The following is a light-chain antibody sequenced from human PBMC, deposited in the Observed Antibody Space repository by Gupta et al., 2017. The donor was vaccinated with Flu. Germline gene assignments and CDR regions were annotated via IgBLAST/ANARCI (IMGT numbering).Light chain of an antibody. CDR3: HTWDNSIGV. Sequence: SYELTQPPSVSVPPGQTASIACSGDNLGNKYVCWYRQKPGQSPTLVLFQDSKRPSGIPERFSGSNSGNTATLTISGAQALDEADYYCHTWDNSIGVFGGGTKLTVL. J-gene: IGLJ3*02. CDR1: NLGNKY. V-gene: IGLV3-1*01. CDR2: QDS.